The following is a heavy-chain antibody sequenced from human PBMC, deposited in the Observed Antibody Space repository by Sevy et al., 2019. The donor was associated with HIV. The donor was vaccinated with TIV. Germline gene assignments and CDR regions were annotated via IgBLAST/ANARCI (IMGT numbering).Heavy chain of an antibody. D-gene: IGHD3-10*01. CDR3: AKDRVSGTYYTGDFDY. Sequence: GGSLRLSCAASGFTFSNYAMSWVRQAPGKGLEWVSVITISGGTTYYADSVKGRFTISRDSSKNTLYLQMNSLRAEDTAAYYCAKDRVSGTYYTGDFDYWGQGTLVTVSS. CDR1: GFTFSNYA. J-gene: IGHJ4*02. V-gene: IGHV3-23*01. CDR2: ITISGGTT.